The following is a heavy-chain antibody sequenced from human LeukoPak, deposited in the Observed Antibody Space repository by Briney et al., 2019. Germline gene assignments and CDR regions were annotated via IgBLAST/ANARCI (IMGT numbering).Heavy chain of an antibody. CDR3: AREGPNHSSGSMSY. V-gene: IGHV4-59*01. CDR2: INYSGST. CDR1: GGSISGYC. J-gene: IGHJ4*02. D-gene: IGHD6-19*01. Sequence: SETLSLTCTVSGGSISGYCWSWVRQPPGKGLEWIGYINYSGSTNNNPSLKSRVTISVDTSKNQVSLKLSSVTAADTAVYYCAREGPNHSSGSMSYWGQGTLVTVSS.